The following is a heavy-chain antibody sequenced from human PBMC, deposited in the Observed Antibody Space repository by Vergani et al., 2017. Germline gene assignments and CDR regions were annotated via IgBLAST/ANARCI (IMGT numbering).Heavy chain of an antibody. CDR1: GGSFTSYH. V-gene: IGHV4-34*09. CDR3: ARVNAETNGHLYYYYFMDV. J-gene: IGHJ6*03. Sequence: QVQLHESGPGLVKPSQTLSLTCVVNGGSFTSYHWTWIRQSPGEGLEWVGDIDHTGRPYYNPSLKSRLTMSVDKSRNQFSLTLNSVTATDTAIYFCARVNAETNGHLYYYYFMDVWGQGTAVTVS. CDR2: IDHTGRP. D-gene: IGHD2-8*01.